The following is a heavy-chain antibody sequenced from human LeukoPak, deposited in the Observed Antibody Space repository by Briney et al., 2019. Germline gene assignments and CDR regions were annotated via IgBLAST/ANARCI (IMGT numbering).Heavy chain of an antibody. J-gene: IGHJ4*02. CDR2: ISSGSSAR. CDR1: GFTFSGHS. V-gene: IGHV3-48*01. CDR3: ARMSGSRLPGY. D-gene: IGHD3-3*01. Sequence: GSLRLSCAACGFTFSGHSMNWVRQTPGKGLEWVSYISSGSSARYYAYSVKGRFTISRDDARNSLYLQMNSLRAEDTAVYYCARMSGSRLPGYWGQGTLVTVSS.